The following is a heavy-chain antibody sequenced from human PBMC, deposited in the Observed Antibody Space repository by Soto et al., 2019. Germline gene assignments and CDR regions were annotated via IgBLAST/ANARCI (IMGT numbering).Heavy chain of an antibody. CDR2: INHSGST. V-gene: IGHV4-34*01. CDR1: GGSFSGYY. Sequence: SETLSLTCAVYGGSFSGYYWSWIRQPPGKGLEWIGEINHSGSTNYNPSLKSRVTISVDTSKNQFSLKLSSVTAADTAVYYCARVLYGYCSGGSCYSWGARYYYYYMDVWGKGTTVTVSS. CDR3: ARVLYGYCSGGSCYSWGARYYYYYMDV. D-gene: IGHD2-15*01. J-gene: IGHJ6*03.